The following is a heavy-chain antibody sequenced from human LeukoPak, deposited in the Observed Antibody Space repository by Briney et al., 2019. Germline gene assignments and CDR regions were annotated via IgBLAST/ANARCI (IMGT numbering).Heavy chain of an antibody. J-gene: IGHJ4*02. CDR3: ARGFNSGWYVDD. CDR2: INHSGST. V-gene: IGHV4-34*01. CDR1: GGSFSGYY. D-gene: IGHD6-19*01. Sequence: SETLSLTCAVSGGSFSGYYWSWIRQPPGKGLEWIGEINHSGSTNYNPSLKSRVTISVEKSKNHSSLKLTSVTAADTAVYYCARGFNSGWYVDDWGQGTLVTVSS.